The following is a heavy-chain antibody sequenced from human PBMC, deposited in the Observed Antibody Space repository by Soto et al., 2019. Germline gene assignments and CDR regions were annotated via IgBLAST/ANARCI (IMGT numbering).Heavy chain of an antibody. CDR2: ISGSGGST. CDR3: AKGTCSGGSCRRDY. D-gene: IGHD2-15*01. Sequence: GSLRLSCAASGFTFSSYAMSWVRQAPGKGLEWVSAISGSGGSTYYADSVKGRFTISRDNSKNTLYLQMNSLRAEDTAVYYCAKGTCSGGSCRRDYWGQGTLVTVSS. V-gene: IGHV3-23*01. CDR1: GFTFSSYA. J-gene: IGHJ4*02.